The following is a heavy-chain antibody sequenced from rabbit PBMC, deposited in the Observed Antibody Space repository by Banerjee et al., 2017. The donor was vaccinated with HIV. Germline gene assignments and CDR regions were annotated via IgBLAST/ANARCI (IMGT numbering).Heavy chain of an antibody. CDR1: GFDFSNNA. V-gene: IGHV1S45*01. CDR2: IDTGDGST. J-gene: IGHJ3*01. CDR3: ARGGL. Sequence: QQQLEESGGGLVKPGGSLTLTCTASGFDFSNNAMCWVRQAPGKGLEWIASIDTGDGSTYYASWAKGRFTISKTSSTTVTLQMTSLTAADTATYFCARGGLWGQGTLVTVS.